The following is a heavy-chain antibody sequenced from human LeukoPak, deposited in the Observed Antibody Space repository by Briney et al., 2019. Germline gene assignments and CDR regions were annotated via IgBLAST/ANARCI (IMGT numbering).Heavy chain of an antibody. J-gene: IGHJ4*02. CDR2: IYYSGST. V-gene: IGHV4-39*07. CDR3: ARVPCTSGYDCFYFDY. Sequence: SETLSLTCTVSGGSISSSSYYWGWIRQPPGKGLEWIGSIYYSGSTYYNPSLKSRVTISVDTSKNQFSLKLSSVTAADTAVYYCARVPCTSGYDCFYFDYWGQGTLVTVSS. CDR1: GGSISSSSYY. D-gene: IGHD5-12*01.